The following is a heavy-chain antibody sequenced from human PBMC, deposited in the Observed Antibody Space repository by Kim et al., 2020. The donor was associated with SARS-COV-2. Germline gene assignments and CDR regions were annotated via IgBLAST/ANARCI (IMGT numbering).Heavy chain of an antibody. D-gene: IGHD6-13*01. V-gene: IGHV3-15*06. Sequence: KNYAAPVKGRFTISKEDSKNTQYLQMNSLKTEDTAVYYCTTDIAAAKTDYWGQGTLVTVSS. J-gene: IGHJ4*02. CDR2: K. CDR3: TTDIAAAKTDY.